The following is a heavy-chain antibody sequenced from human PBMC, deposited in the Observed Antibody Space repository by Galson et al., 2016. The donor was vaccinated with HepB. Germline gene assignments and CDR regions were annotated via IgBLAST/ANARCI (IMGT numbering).Heavy chain of an antibody. J-gene: IGHJ4*02. V-gene: IGHV4-39*01. Sequence: ETLSLTCTVSGGSTISSSYYWGWIRQPPGKGLEWIGTIYYRGNPYYNPSLKSRVSISVDTSKNHFSLRLTSVTAADTAVYYCARRLKYCSGPSCNFDYWGQGTLVTVSS. CDR1: GGSTISSSYY. CDR2: IYYRGNP. D-gene: IGHD2-2*01. CDR3: ARRLKYCSGPSCNFDY.